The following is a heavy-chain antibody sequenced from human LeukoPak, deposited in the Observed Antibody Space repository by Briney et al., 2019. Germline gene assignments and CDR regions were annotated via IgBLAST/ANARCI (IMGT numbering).Heavy chain of an antibody. CDR3: ARGTGTTGPYYMDV. Sequence: ASVKVSCKASGYTFTSYDINWVRQATGQGLEWMGRMNPNSGNTGYAQKFQGRVTMTRNTSISTAYMELSSLRSEDAAVYYCARGTGTTGPYYMDVWGKGTTVTVSS. D-gene: IGHD1-7*01. CDR1: GYTFTSYD. CDR2: MNPNSGNT. J-gene: IGHJ6*03. V-gene: IGHV1-8*01.